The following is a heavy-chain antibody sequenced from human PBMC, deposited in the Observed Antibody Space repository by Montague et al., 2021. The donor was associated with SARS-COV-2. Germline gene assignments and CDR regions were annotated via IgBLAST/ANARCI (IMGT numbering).Heavy chain of an antibody. CDR2: TYYRSKWYN. Sequence: CAISGDSVSNNSAAWNWIRQSPSRGLEWLGRTYYRSKWYNDYAVSVKSRITINPDTSKNQFSLQLNSVTPEDTAVYYCARGLWFGELLSLYYYYGMDVWGQGTTVTVSS. J-gene: IGHJ6*02. CDR1: GDSVSNNSAA. CDR3: ARGLWFGELLSLYYYYGMDV. V-gene: IGHV6-1*01. D-gene: IGHD3-10*01.